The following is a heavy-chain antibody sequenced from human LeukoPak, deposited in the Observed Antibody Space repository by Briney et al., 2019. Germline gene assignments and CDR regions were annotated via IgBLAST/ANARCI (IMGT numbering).Heavy chain of an antibody. CDR3: ARGPLRSGSYSGFDY. D-gene: IGHD1-26*01. V-gene: IGHV3-48*01. CDR1: GFTFSSYS. Sequence: PGGSLRLSCAASGFTFSSYSMNWVRQAPGKGLEWVSYISSSSSTIYYADSVKGRFTISRDNAKNSLYLQMNSLRAEDTAVYYCARGPLRSGSYSGFDYWGQGTLVTVSS. J-gene: IGHJ4*02. CDR2: ISSSSSTI.